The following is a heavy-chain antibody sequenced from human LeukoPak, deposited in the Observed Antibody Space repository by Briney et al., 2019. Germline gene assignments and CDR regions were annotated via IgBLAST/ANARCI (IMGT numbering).Heavy chain of an antibody. J-gene: IGHJ5*02. D-gene: IGHD5-18*01. CDR3: ARHPVEGRADTANWFDP. CDR2: IYYSGST. Sequence: PSETLSLTCTVSGGSISSSSYYWGRIRQPPGKGLEWIGSIYYSGSTYYNPSLKSRVTISVDTSKNQFSLKLSSVTAADTAVYYCARHPVEGRADTANWFDPWGQGTLVTVSS. V-gene: IGHV4-39*01. CDR1: GGSISSSSYY.